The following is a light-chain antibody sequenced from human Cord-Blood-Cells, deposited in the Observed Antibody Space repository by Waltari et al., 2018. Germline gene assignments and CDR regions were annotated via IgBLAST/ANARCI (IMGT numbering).Light chain of an antibody. J-gene: IGLJ3*02. Sequence: QSALTQPASVSGSPGQSITIPCTGTSSDVGGYNYVPWYQQHPGKAPKRMIYDVSNRPSGVSNRFSGSKSGNTASLTISGLQAEDEADYYCSSYTSSSTWVFGGGTKLTVL. CDR3: SSYTSSSTWV. CDR1: SSDVGGYNY. CDR2: DVS. V-gene: IGLV2-14*01.